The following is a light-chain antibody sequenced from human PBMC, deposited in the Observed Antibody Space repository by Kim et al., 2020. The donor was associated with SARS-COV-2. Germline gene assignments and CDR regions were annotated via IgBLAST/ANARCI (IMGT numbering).Light chain of an antibody. Sequence: DIQMTQSPSSLSASVGDRVTITCRASQSIISYVNWYQQKPGKAPKLLIYAASTLQSGVPSRFSGSGSGTDFTLTISSLQPEDFATYYCQQSYSTPQTFGQGTKVEIK. CDR1: QSIISY. J-gene: IGKJ1*01. CDR3: QQSYSTPQT. V-gene: IGKV1-39*01. CDR2: AAS.